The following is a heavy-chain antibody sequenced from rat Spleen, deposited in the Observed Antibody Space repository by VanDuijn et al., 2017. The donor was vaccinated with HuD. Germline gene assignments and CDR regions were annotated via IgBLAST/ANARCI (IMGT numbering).Heavy chain of an antibody. J-gene: IGHJ1*01. CDR3: ARGGRWYFDF. CDR2: ISYDGSST. Sequence: EVQLVESGGGLVQPGRSLKLSCAASGFTFSDYDMAWVRQAPKKGLEWVATISYDGSSTYYRDSVKGRFTISRDNAQNTLYLQMNSLKSEDTATYYCARGGRWYFDFWGPGTMVTVSS. CDR1: GFTFSDYD. D-gene: IGHD1-11*01. V-gene: IGHV5-7*01.